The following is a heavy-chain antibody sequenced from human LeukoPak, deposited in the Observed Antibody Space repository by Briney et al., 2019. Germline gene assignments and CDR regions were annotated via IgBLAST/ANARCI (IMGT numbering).Heavy chain of an antibody. CDR1: GGSISSSSYY. CDR2: INHSGSS. V-gene: IGHV4-39*07. D-gene: IGHD3-10*01. J-gene: IGHJ4*02. Sequence: SETLSLTCTVSGGSISSSSYYWGWIRQPPGKGLEWIGEINHSGSSNYNPSLKSRVTISVDTSKKQFSLKLTSVTAADTAVYYCAPPEGFGPLWGQGTLVTVSS. CDR3: APPEGFGPL.